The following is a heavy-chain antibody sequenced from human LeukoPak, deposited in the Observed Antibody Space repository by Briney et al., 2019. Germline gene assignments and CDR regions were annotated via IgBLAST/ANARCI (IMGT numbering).Heavy chain of an antibody. CDR1: GYTFTKFA. J-gene: IGHJ6*03. Sequence: GASVKVSCKASGYTFTKFAINWVRQAPGQGLEWMGWINPNSGGTNYAQKFQGRVTMTRDTSISTAYMELSRLRSDDTAVYYCARDGTVVNPESYYYYYMDVWGKGTTVTVSS. CDR2: INPNSGGT. D-gene: IGHD4-23*01. V-gene: IGHV1-2*02. CDR3: ARDGTVVNPESYYYYYMDV.